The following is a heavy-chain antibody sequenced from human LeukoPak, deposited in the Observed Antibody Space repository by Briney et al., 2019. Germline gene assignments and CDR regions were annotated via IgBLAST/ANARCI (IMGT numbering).Heavy chain of an antibody. CDR3: AKISAVAGDY. CDR1: GFTFSSYG. CDR2: IRYDGSKK. Sequence: GGSLRLSCAASGFTFSSYGIHWVRQAPGKGLEWVAFIRYDGSKKYYADSVKGRFTFSRDNSKNTLYLQMNSLRAEDTAVYYCAKISAVAGDYWGQGTLVTVFS. J-gene: IGHJ4*02. V-gene: IGHV3-30*02. D-gene: IGHD6-19*01.